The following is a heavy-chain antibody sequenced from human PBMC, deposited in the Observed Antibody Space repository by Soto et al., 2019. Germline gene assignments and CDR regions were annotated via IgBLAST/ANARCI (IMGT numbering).Heavy chain of an antibody. Sequence: SETLSLTCTVSVGSISGYYWIWMRQPPGQGLEWIGYIYHSGTIRYNPSLESRVTISVDTSKNQFSLKLASVTAVDTAVYYCARTQMATLYFDYWGQGTLVTVSS. D-gene: IGHD5-12*01. J-gene: IGHJ4*02. V-gene: IGHV4-59*01. CDR1: VGSISGYY. CDR2: IYHSGTI. CDR3: ARTQMATLYFDY.